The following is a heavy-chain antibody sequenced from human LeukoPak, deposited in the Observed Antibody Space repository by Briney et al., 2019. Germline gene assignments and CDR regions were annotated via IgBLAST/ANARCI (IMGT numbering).Heavy chain of an antibody. CDR2: ISSSISVI. D-gene: IGHD6-19*01. CDR3: ARDQYSGHWYYALDI. Sequence: PGGSLRLSCTASGFTFSNAWMSWVRQAPGKGLEWVSYISSSISVIYYADSVKGRFTISRDNAKNSLYLQMNSLRDEDTAVYYCARDQYSGHWYYALDIWGQGTMVTVSS. CDR1: GFTFSNAW. J-gene: IGHJ3*02. V-gene: IGHV3-48*02.